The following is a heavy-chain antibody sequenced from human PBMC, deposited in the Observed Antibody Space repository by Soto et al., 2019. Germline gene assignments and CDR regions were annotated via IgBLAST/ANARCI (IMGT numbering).Heavy chain of an antibody. J-gene: IGHJ6*02. CDR2: ISSSSSYT. CDR1: GFTFSDYY. CDR3: ARERYNWNSRDYYYGMDV. Sequence: GGSLRLSCAASGFTFSDYYMSWIRQAPGKGLEWVSYISSSSSYTNYADSVKGRFTISRDNAKNSLYLQMNSLRAEDTAVYYCARERYNWNSRDYYYGMDVWGQGTTVTVSS. D-gene: IGHD1-7*01. V-gene: IGHV3-11*06.